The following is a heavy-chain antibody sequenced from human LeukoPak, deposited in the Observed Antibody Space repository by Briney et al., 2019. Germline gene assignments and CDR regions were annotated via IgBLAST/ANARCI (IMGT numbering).Heavy chain of an antibody. V-gene: IGHV4-59*01. D-gene: IGHD5-18*01. CDR1: GGSIINYY. CDR3: ARVQIGYSYGLFDY. J-gene: IGHJ4*02. CDR2: VYYTGST. Sequence: ASETLSLTCTVSGGSIINYYWSRIRQPPGKGLEWIGYVYYTGSTNYNPSLKSRVTISVDTSKNQFSLKLSSVTAADTAVYYCARVQIGYSYGLFDYWGRGTLVTVSS.